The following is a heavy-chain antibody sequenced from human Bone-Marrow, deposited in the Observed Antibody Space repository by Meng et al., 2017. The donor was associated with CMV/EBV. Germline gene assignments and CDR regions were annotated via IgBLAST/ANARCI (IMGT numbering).Heavy chain of an antibody. V-gene: IGHV3-21*01. J-gene: IGHJ3*02. D-gene: IGHD2-2*01. CDR3: ARDVPLFTVIVVVPAANDAVDI. CDR1: AFTSSSYS. CDR2: ISRSSSYI. Sequence: GRSLRPSCVPSAFTSSSYSMYWVRQAPGKVLEWVSSISRSSSYIYYADSGKGRFTISRDNAKNRLYLQMNSLRAEDTAVYYCARDVPLFTVIVVVPAANDAVDIWGQGTMVTVSS.